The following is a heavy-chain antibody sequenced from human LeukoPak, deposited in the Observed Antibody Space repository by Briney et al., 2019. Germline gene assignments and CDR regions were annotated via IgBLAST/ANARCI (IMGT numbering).Heavy chain of an antibody. V-gene: IGHV3-33*01. D-gene: IGHD3-3*01. CDR3: ARSVDFWSGYQDY. CDR2: IWYDGSSK. J-gene: IGHJ4*02. CDR1: GFTFSSYG. Sequence: GGSLRLSCAASGFTFSSYGMHWVRQAPGKGLEWVAVIWYDGSSKYYAASVKGRFTISRDNSKNTLYLQMNSLRAEDTAVYYCARSVDFWSGYQDYWGQGTLVTVSS.